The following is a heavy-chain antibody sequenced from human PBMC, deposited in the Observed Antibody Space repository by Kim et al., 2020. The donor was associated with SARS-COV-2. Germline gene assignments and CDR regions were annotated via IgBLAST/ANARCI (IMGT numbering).Heavy chain of an antibody. Sequence: SVKVSCKASGGTFSSYAISWVRQAPGQGLEWMGGIIPIFGTANYAQKFQGRVTITADESTSTAYMELSSLRSEDTAVYYCAKSRIMITFGELTSPEYYFDYWGQGTLVTVSS. J-gene: IGHJ4*02. CDR2: IIPIFGTA. V-gene: IGHV1-69*13. CDR3: AKSRIMITFGELTSPEYYFDY. CDR1: GGTFSSYA. D-gene: IGHD3-16*01.